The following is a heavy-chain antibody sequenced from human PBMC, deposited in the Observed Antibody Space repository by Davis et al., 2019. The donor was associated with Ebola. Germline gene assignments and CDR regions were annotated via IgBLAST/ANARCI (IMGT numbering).Heavy chain of an antibody. CDR3: VRDKNTYFDFWSGSWFDP. CDR1: GYTFTGYY. D-gene: IGHD3-3*01. V-gene: IGHV1-2*04. J-gene: IGHJ5*02. CDR2: INPNSGGT. Sequence: ASVKVSCKASGYTFTGYYMHWVRQAPGQGLEWMGWINPNSGGTNYAQKFQGWVTMTRDTSISTAYMELSRLRSEDTAVYYCVRDKNTYFDFWSGSWFDPWGQGTLVTVSS.